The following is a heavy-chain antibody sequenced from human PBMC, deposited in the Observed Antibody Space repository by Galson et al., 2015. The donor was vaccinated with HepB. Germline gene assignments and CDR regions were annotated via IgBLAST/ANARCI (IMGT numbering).Heavy chain of an antibody. CDR1: GFTFNSYA. CDR2: IGGGGSK. J-gene: IGHJ6*02. Sequence: SLRLSCAASGFTFNSYAMTWVRQAPGKGLEWVAAIGGGGSKSYAESVKGRFTISRDNSKNMVLLQRYSLRAEDTAVYYCAKGDVWGSSALNYGMDVWGQGTTVTVSS. CDR3: AKGDVWGSSALNYGMDV. V-gene: IGHV3-23*01. D-gene: IGHD3-16*01.